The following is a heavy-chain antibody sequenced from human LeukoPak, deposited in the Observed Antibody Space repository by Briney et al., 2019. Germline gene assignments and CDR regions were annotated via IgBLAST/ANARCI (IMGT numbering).Heavy chain of an antibody. Sequence: GGSLRLSCAASGFTFSSYWMHWVRQGPGKGLVWVSRINSDGSSTSYADSVKGRFTISRDNAKNTLYLQMNSLRVEDTAVYYCARGLDYRHTYGRKLFDYWGQGALVTVSS. CDR2: INSDGSST. D-gene: IGHD5-18*01. CDR1: GFTFSSYW. V-gene: IGHV3-74*01. J-gene: IGHJ4*02. CDR3: ARGLDYRHTYGRKLFDY.